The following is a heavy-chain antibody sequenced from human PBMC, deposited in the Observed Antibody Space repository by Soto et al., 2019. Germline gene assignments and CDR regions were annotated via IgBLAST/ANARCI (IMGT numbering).Heavy chain of an antibody. V-gene: IGHV3-20*04. CDR1: GFTFDDYG. J-gene: IGHJ4*02. CDR2: IDWDGGTS. CDR3: ARRNYRSRSHCLEY. D-gene: IGHD3-10*01. Sequence: EVQLVESGGGVVRPGGSLRLSCAASGFTFDDYGMTWVRQAPGKGLEWVSGIDWDGGTSGYADSVKGRFTISRDNANPSLYLQINSLRAEDTALYYCARRNYRSRSHCLEYWGQGTPVTVSS.